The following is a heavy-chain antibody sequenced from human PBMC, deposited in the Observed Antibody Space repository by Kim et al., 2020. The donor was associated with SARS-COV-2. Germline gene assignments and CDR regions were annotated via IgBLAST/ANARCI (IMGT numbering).Heavy chain of an antibody. J-gene: IGHJ4*02. Sequence: GGSLRLSCAASGFNFNIYSMNWVRQAPGKGLEWISYLTSNTKVIFHADSVKGRFTISRDNGQNTLYLQMNRLKDDDTAVYYCVRSKEGAGDHWGQGTLVTVSS. V-gene: IGHV3-48*02. D-gene: IGHD1-26*01. CDR2: LTSNTKVI. CDR3: VRSKEGAGDH. CDR1: GFNFNIYS.